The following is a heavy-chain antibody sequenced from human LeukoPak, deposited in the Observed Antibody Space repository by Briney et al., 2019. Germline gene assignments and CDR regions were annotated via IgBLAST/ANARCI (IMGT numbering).Heavy chain of an antibody. V-gene: IGHV3-7*01. D-gene: IGHD4-11*01. CDR3: ATSDDSPGTY. Sequence: GGSLRLSCAASGFIFSRYWMSWVRQAPGKGLEWVANINEDGSGDYYVDSVKGRFTISRDNAKNSLFLQTNSLRAEDTAVYYCATSDDSPGTYWGQGTLVTVSS. CDR2: INEDGSGD. J-gene: IGHJ4*02. CDR1: GFIFSRYW.